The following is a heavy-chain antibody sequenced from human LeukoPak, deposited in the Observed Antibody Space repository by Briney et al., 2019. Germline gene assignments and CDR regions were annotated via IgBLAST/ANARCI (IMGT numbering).Heavy chain of an antibody. CDR3: AKPGATWGGNYFDY. CDR1: GFTFSSYA. J-gene: IGHJ4*02. Sequence: GGSLRLSCAASGFTFSSYAMSWVRQAPGKGLEWISLISGSNGNTYYADSVKGRFTISRDNSKNTLCLQMNSLRAEDTAVYYCAKPGATWGGNYFDYWGQGTLVTVSS. D-gene: IGHD3-16*01. V-gene: IGHV3-23*01. CDR2: ISGSNGNT.